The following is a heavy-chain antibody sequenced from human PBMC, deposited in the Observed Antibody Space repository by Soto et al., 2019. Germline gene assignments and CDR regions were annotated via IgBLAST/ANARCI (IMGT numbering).Heavy chain of an antibody. J-gene: IGHJ5*02. CDR2: ISAYNGNT. V-gene: IGHV1-18*01. D-gene: IGHD3-3*01. CDR3: ARDRRSHQFTLFGVVGSNWFDP. CDR1: GYTFTSYG. Sequence: QVQLVQSGAEVKKPGASVKVSCKASGYTFTSYGISWVRQAPGQGLEWMGWISAYNGNTNYAQKLQGRVTMTTDTSTSTAYMELRSLRSDDTAVYYCARDRRSHQFTLFGVVGSNWFDPWGQGTLVTVSS.